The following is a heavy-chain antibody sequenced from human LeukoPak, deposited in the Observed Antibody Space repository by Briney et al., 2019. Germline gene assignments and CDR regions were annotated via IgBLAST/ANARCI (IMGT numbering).Heavy chain of an antibody. V-gene: IGHV3-21*04. D-gene: IGHD3-3*01. J-gene: IGHJ4*02. CDR1: GFTFSSYS. CDR2: ISSSSSYI. CDR3: AREETIFGVVIIDY. Sequence: PGGSLRLSCAASGFTFSSYSMNWVRQAPGKGLEWVSSISSSSSYIYYADSVKGRFTISRDNAKNSLYLQMNSLRAEDTAVYYCAREETIFGVVIIDYWGQGTLVTVSS.